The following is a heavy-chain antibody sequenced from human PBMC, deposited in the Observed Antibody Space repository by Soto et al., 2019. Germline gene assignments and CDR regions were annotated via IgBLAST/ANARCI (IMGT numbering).Heavy chain of an antibody. CDR1: GFSFSVSD. J-gene: IGHJ4*02. CDR2: VRSKANTYAT. V-gene: IGHV3-73*01. CDR3: TRQGPTDGYNWGFDS. Sequence: GGSMRLSCAASGFSFSVSDMHWGRQASGKGLEWVGRVRSKANTYATSYAASVKGRFTISRDDSKNTVYLQMNSLKTEDSAVYYCTRQGPTDGYNWGFDSWGQGTRVTVSS. D-gene: IGHD5-12*01.